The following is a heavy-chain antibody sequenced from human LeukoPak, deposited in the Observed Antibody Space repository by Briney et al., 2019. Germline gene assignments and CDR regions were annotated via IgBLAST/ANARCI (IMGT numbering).Heavy chain of an antibody. J-gene: IGHJ5*02. Sequence: ASVKVSCKASGYTFTSYDINWVRQATGQGLEWMGWMNPNSGNTGYAQKFQGRVTMTRNTSISTAYMELSSLRSEDTAVYYCATRGSGSHGGAFDPWGQGTLVTVSS. CDR2: MNPNSGNT. CDR3: ATRGSGSHGGAFDP. V-gene: IGHV1-8*01. CDR1: GYTFTSYD. D-gene: IGHD1-26*01.